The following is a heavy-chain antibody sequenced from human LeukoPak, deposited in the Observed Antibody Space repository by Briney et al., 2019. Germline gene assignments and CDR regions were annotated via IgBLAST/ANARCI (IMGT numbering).Heavy chain of an antibody. CDR2: ISAYNRNT. J-gene: IGHJ6*02. CDR3: ARDSPVDYDFWSGYPNLYYGMDV. CDR1: GYTFTSYG. D-gene: IGHD3-3*01. V-gene: IGHV1-18*01. Sequence: ASVKVSCKASGYTFTSYGISWVRQAPGQGLEWMGWISAYNRNTNYAQKLQGRVTMTTDTSTSTAYMELRSLRSNDTAVYYCARDSPVDYDFWSGYPNLYYGMDVWGQGTTVTVSS.